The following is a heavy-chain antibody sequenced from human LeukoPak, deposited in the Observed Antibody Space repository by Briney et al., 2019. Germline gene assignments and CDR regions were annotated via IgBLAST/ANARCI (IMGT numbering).Heavy chain of an antibody. CDR3: ARGGSPIFYYQLDV. D-gene: IGHD2-2*01. J-gene: IGHJ6*03. CDR1: GYTFTDNF. CDR2: INPNSGGT. Sequence: AASVKVSCKASGYTFTDNFLHWVRQAPGQGLEWMGWINPNSGGTNYAQRFQGRVTMTRDTSISTGYMELSRLRSDDTAVYYCARGGSPIFYYQLDVWGKGTTVTISS. V-gene: IGHV1-2*02.